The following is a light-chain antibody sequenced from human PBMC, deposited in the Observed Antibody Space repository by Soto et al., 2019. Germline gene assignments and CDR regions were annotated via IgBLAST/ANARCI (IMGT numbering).Light chain of an antibody. V-gene: IGKV1-9*01. CDR2: AAS. Sequence: IQLTQSPSSLSASVGDRVTVTCRASRGISTGLAWYQQKPGKAPRLLIYAASTLQSGVPSRFSGSGSGTDFTLTISSLQPEDFATYYCQQVNFYPTFGQGTKLEIK. J-gene: IGKJ2*01. CDR1: RGISTG. CDR3: QQVNFYPT.